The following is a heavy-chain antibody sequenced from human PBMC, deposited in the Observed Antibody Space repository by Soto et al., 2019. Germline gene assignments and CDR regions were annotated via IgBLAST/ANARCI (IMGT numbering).Heavy chain of an antibody. CDR2: MNPNSGNT. J-gene: IGHJ6*03. Sequence: QVQLVQSGAEVKKPGASVKVSCKASGYTFTSYDINWVRQATGQGLEWMAWMNPNSGNTGYAQKFQGRVTMTRNTSISTAYMELSSLRSEDTAVYYCARAIRRATRVYYYYMDVWGKGTTVTVCS. CDR3: ARAIRRATRVYYYYMDV. D-gene: IGHD5-12*01. CDR1: GYTFTSYD. V-gene: IGHV1-8*01.